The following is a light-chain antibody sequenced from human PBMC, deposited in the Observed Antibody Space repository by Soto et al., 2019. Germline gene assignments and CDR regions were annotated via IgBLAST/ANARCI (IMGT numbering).Light chain of an antibody. V-gene: IGKV1-5*03. J-gene: IGKJ1*01. CDR1: QSISSW. CDR3: QQYSYFAT. Sequence: DIQMTQSPSTLSASVGDRVTITCRASQSISSWLTWYQQKAGQAPKLLIYKASIVESGVPSRFSGSGSGTEFPLTLHRLPPDDSATYYCQQYSYFATFGQGTRVEVK. CDR2: KAS.